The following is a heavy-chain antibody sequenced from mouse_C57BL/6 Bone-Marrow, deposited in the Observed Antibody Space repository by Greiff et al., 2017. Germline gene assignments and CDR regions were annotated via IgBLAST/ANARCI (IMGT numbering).Heavy chain of an antibody. CDR3: ASELGLGEY. J-gene: IGHJ2*01. Sequence: EVQGVESGGGLVKPGGSLKLSCAASGFTFSSYAMSWVRQTPEKRLEWVATISDGGSYTYYPDNVKGRFTISRDNAKNNLYLQMSHLKSEDTAMYYCASELGLGEYWGQGTTLTVSS. V-gene: IGHV5-4*01. CDR1: GFTFSSYA. CDR2: ISDGGSYT. D-gene: IGHD2-4*01.